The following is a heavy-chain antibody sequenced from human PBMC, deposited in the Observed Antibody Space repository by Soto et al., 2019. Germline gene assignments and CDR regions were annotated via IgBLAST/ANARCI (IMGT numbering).Heavy chain of an antibody. CDR3: ARARLVVEGRFDY. CDR2: ISSSGSYT. CDR1: GFSFSDYY. J-gene: IGHJ4*02. V-gene: IGHV3-11*06. D-gene: IGHD3-22*01. Sequence: VQLVESGGGLVKPGGSLRLSCAASGFSFSDYYMNWIRQAPGKGLEWVSYISSSGSYTNYADSVRGRFTISRDSAKKSLYLQMNGLRAEDTAVYYCARARLVVEGRFDYWGQGTLVTVSS.